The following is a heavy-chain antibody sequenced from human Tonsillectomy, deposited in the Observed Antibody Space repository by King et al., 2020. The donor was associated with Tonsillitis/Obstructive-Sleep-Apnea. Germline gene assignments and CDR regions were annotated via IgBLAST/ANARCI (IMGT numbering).Heavy chain of an antibody. J-gene: IGHJ4*02. CDR2: IYYSGST. D-gene: IGHD1-1*01. CDR1: GGSISSYY. Sequence: VQLQESGPGLVKPSETLSLTCTVSGGSISSYYWSWIRQPPGKGLEWIGYIYYSGSTNYNPSLKSRVTISVDTSKNQFSLKLSSVTAADTAVYYFARQPALEIIDYWGQGTLVTVSS. V-gene: IGHV4-59*08. CDR3: ARQPALEIIDY.